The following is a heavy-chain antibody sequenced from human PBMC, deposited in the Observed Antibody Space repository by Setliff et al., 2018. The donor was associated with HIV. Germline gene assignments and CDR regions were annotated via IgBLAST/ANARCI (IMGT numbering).Heavy chain of an antibody. CDR2: ISSSSSYI. Sequence: RLSCAASGFTFSSYSMNWVRQAPGKGLEWVSSISSSSSYIYYADSVKGRFTISRDNAKNPLYLQMNSLRAEDTAVYYCARGPTAELEYSSSSRYYYYGMDVWGQGTTVTVS. J-gene: IGHJ6*02. V-gene: IGHV3-21*01. CDR1: GFTFSSYS. CDR3: ARGPTAELEYSSSSRYYYYGMDV. D-gene: IGHD6-6*01.